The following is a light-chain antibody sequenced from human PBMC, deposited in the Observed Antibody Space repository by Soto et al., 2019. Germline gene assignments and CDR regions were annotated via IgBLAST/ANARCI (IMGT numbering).Light chain of an antibody. CDR3: ISYTSDDVRYV. Sequence: QAVRTQPGSVSGTPGQSITISCNGSNSDVGIYDFVSWYQHHPGRAPKLIVSEVSHRPSGVSNRFSGSKSGNTASLTISGLQSEDEADYYCISYTSDDVRYVFGTGTKVTAL. CDR2: EVS. V-gene: IGLV2-14*01. J-gene: IGLJ1*01. CDR1: NSDVGIYDF.